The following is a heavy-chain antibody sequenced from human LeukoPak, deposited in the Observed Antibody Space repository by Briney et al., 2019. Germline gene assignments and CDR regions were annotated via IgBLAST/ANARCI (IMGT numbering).Heavy chain of an antibody. CDR3: AKDIATVTRFEYFQH. Sequence: GGSLRLSCAASGFTFDDYAMHWVRQAPGKGLEWVSGISWNSGSIGYADSVKGRFTISRDNAKNSLYLQMNSLRAEDTALYYCAKDIATVTRFEYFQHWGQGTLVTVSS. J-gene: IGHJ1*01. CDR2: ISWNSGSI. CDR1: GFTFDDYA. D-gene: IGHD4-17*01. V-gene: IGHV3-9*01.